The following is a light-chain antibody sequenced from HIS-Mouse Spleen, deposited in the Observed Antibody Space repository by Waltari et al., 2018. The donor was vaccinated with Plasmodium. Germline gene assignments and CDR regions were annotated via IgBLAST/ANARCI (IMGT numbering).Light chain of an antibody. Sequence: SYELTQPPSVSVSPGQTARSTCSGDALPNKYAYGYQQKSGQAPVLVIYEDSKRTSGIPERFSGSSSGTMATLTISGAQVEDEADYYCYSTDSSGNHRVFGGGTKLTVL. V-gene: IGLV3-10*01. CDR3: YSTDSSGNHRV. CDR1: ALPNKY. CDR2: EDS. J-gene: IGLJ3*02.